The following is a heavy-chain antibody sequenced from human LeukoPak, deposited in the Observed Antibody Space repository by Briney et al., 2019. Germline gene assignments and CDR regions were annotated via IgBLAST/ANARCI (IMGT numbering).Heavy chain of an antibody. CDR2: ISWNSGSI. CDR1: GFTIDDYA. V-gene: IGHV3-9*01. D-gene: IGHD6-13*01. J-gene: IGHJ6*02. CDR3: AKGHSSLTYYYYGMDV. Sequence: GGSLRLSCAASGFTIDDYAMHWVRQAPGKGLEWVSGISWNSGSIGYADSVKGRFTISRDNAKNSLYLQMNSLRAEGTALYYCAKGHSSLTYYYYGMDVWGQGTTVTVSS.